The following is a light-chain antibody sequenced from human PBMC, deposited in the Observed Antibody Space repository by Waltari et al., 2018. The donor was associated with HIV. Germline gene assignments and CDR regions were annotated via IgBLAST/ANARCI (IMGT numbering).Light chain of an antibody. CDR3: QSFDRLSAVPI. CDR2: TTT. Sequence: QSPLTQPPSVSGAPGQRVTISCTGLRSTNFGTTYDVHWYQHLPGTGPRLIIPTTTSRPSGVPDRFSASKSGTSASLAIIGLQAEDEADYYCQSFDRLSAVPIFGGGTRLTV. CDR1: RSTNFGTTYD. V-gene: IGLV1-40*01. J-gene: IGLJ2*01.